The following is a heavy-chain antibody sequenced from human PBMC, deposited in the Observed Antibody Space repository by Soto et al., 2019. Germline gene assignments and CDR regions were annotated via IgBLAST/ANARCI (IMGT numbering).Heavy chain of an antibody. CDR3: AHRVVRVVVEPASVHAFDI. CDR1: GFSLSTSGVN. V-gene: IGHV2-5*02. D-gene: IGHD2-2*01. CDR2: IYWDDDK. Sequence: QITLKESGPTLVKPTQTLTLTCTFSGFSLSTSGVNVGWIRQPPGKALEWLALIYWDDDKRYIPSLESRLTITKDTSKNQVVLTLTNMDPVDTATSYFAHRVVRVVVEPASVHAFDIWCQGTMVTVSS. J-gene: IGHJ3*02.